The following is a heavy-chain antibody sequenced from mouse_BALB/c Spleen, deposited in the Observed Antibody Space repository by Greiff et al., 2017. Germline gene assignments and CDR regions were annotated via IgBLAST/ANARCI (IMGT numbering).Heavy chain of an antibody. CDR1: GFTFSSYG. CDR3: ARQNYRYDEDAMDY. V-gene: IGHV5-6*01. CDR2: ISSGGSYT. D-gene: IGHD2-14*01. J-gene: IGHJ4*01. Sequence: EVQVVESGGDLVKPGGSLKLSCAASGFTFSSYGMSWVRQTPDKRLEWVATISSGGSYTYYPDSVKGRFTISRDNAKNTLYLQMSSLKSEDTAMYYCARQNYRYDEDAMDYWGQGTSVTVSS.